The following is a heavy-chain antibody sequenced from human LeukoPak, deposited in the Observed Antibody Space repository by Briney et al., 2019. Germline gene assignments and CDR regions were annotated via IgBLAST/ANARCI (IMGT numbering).Heavy chain of an antibody. V-gene: IGHV3-11*01. D-gene: IGHD2-15*01. J-gene: IGHJ6*03. Sequence: GSLRLSCAASGFTFSDYYMSWIRQAPGKGLEWVSYISSSGSTIYYADSVKGRFTISRDNAKNSLYLQMNSLRAEDTAVYYCAREGCSGGSCYSPYYYYYYMDVWGKGTTVTVSS. CDR3: AREGCSGGSCYSPYYYYYYMDV. CDR1: GFTFSDYY. CDR2: ISSSGSTI.